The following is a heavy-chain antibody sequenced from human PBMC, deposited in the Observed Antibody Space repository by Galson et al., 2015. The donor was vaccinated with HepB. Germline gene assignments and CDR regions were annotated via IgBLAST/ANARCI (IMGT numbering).Heavy chain of an antibody. J-gene: IGHJ6*02. CDR1: GFTFSSYA. CDR3: ARDYASSWYFNHYYGMDV. V-gene: IGHV3-30*04. Sequence: SLRLSCAASGFTFSSYAMHWVRQAPGKGLEWVAVISYDGSNKYYADSVEGRFTISRDNSKNTPYLQRNSLRAEDTAVYYCARDYASSWYFNHYYGMDVWGQGTTVTVSS. CDR2: ISYDGSNK. D-gene: IGHD6-13*01.